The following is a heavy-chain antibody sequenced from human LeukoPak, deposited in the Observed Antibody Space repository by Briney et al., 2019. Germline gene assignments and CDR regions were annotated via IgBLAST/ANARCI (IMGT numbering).Heavy chain of an antibody. V-gene: IGHV1-46*01. D-gene: IGHD2-15*01. CDR2: INPSGGST. J-gene: IGHJ6*03. Sequence: ASVKVSCKASGYTFTSYYMHWVRQAPGQGLEWMGIINPSGGSTSYAQKFQGRVTMTRDTSTSTVYMELSSLRSEDTAVYYCASTPGQQDYYYYMDVWGKGTTVTVSS. CDR3: ASTPGQQDYYYYMDV. CDR1: GYTFTSYY.